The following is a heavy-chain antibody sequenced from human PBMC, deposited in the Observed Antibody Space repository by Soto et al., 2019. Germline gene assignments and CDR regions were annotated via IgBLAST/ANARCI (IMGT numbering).Heavy chain of an antibody. CDR3: ATYSGNYERYGVYYGMDV. Sequence: SVKVSCKASGGTFSRNAISWVRQAPGQGLEWMGGIIPFFHAPNYAQKFQGRVTITADESTSIVFMEMSSLRAEDTAVYYCATYSGNYERYGVYYGMDVWGQGTTVTVSS. CDR2: IIPFFHAP. J-gene: IGHJ6*02. V-gene: IGHV1-69*13. CDR1: GGTFSRNA. D-gene: IGHD1-26*01.